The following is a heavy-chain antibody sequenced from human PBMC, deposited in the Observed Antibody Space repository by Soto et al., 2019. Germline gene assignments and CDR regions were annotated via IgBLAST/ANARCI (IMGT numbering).Heavy chain of an antibody. CDR1: GFTLSNYW. Sequence: GGSLRLSCAASGFTLSNYWMTWVRQAPGKGLEWVANINKDGSQKNYVDSVKGRFTIARDNGQNSLSLQVNSLRVEDTAVYYCVRELGLAYWGQGALVTVSS. V-gene: IGHV3-7*03. CDR3: VRELGLAY. CDR2: INKDGSQK. D-gene: IGHD7-27*01. J-gene: IGHJ4*02.